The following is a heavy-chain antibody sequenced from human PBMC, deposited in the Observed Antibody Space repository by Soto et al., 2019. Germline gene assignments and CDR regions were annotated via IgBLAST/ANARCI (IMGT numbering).Heavy chain of an antibody. J-gene: IGHJ6*02. D-gene: IGHD1-26*01. V-gene: IGHV3-30*18. CDR2: ISYDGSNK. CDR1: GFTFSSYG. CDR3: AKDVVVGATTGLGDYYYYYGMDV. Sequence: QVQLVESGGGVVQPGRSLRLSCAASGFTFSSYGMHWVRQAPGKGLEWVAVISYDGSNKYYADSVKGRFTISRDNFKNTLYLQMNSLTAEETDVYYCAKDVVVGATTGLGDYYYYYGMDVWGQGTTVTVYS.